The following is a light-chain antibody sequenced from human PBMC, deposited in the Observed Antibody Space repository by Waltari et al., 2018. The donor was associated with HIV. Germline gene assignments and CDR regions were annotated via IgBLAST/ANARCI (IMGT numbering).Light chain of an antibody. V-gene: IGLV2-8*01. CDR2: EFN. J-gene: IGLJ2*01. CDR1: SSDVGAYNY. CDR3: SSYAGSAVV. Sequence: QSALTQPPSASGSRGQSVTISCTGTSSDVGAYNYVSWYQQYPGMAPKLIIYEFNKRPSGVPDRVAGSKSGNTASLPVSGLQAEDEADFYCSSYAGSAVVFGGGTKLTVL.